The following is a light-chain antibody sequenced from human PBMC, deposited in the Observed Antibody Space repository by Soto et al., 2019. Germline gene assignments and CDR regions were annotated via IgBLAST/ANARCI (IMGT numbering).Light chain of an antibody. J-gene: IGKJ1*01. Sequence: DIQMTQSPSTLSASVGDRVTITCRASQSISSWLAWYQQKPGKAPKLLIYKASSLESGVPSRFSGSGSGTEFTLTISSLQPDDFATYYCQQYNSYSKTFVHGTKVEIK. CDR2: KAS. CDR1: QSISSW. CDR3: QQYNSYSKT. V-gene: IGKV1-5*03.